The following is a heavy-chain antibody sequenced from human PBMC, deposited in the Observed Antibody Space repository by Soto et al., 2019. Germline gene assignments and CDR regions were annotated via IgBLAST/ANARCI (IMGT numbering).Heavy chain of an antibody. Sequence: ASVKVSCKASGYTFTSYAMHWVRQAPGQRLEWMGWINAGNGNTKYSQKFQGRVTITRDTSASTAYTELSSLRSEDTAVYYCARDTNLKAGSSLDYWGQGTLVTVSS. CDR3: ARDTNLKAGSSLDY. J-gene: IGHJ4*02. D-gene: IGHD6-13*01. V-gene: IGHV1-3*01. CDR1: GYTFTSYA. CDR2: INAGNGNT.